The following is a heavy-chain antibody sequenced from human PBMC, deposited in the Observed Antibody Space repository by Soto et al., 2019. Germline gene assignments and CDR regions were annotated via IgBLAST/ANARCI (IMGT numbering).Heavy chain of an antibody. Sequence: TLSLPCTVSGGSVSSGGYYWSWIRQHPGKGLEWIGYIYYSGSTYYNPSLKSRVTISVDTSKNQFSLKLSSVTAADTAVYYCARDGRGVPFFDPWGQGTLVTVSS. CDR3: ARDGRGVPFFDP. J-gene: IGHJ5*02. CDR1: GGSVSSGGYY. CDR2: IYYSGST. V-gene: IGHV4-31*03. D-gene: IGHD3-10*01.